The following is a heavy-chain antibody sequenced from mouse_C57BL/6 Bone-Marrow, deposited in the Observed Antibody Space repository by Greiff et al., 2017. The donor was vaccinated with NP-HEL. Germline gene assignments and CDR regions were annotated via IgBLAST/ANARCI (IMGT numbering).Heavy chain of an antibody. CDR1: GFSLSTFGMG. V-gene: IGHV8-8*01. CDR2: IWWDDDK. Sequence: QVTLKESGPGILQPSQTLSLTCSFSGFSLSTFGMGVGWIRQPSGKGLEWLAHIWWDDDKYYNPALKSRLTISKDTSKNQLFLKIANVDTADTATYYCARIAPYYYYGSSYFDYWGQGTTLTVSS. J-gene: IGHJ2*01. CDR3: ARIAPYYYYGSSYFDY. D-gene: IGHD1-1*01.